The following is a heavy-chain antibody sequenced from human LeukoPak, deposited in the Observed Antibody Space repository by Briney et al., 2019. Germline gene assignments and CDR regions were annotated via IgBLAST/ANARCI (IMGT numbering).Heavy chain of an antibody. CDR3: ARASYCTNGVCYTLDY. V-gene: IGHV1-3*01. Sequence: GASVKVSCKASGYTFTSYAMHWVRQAPGQRLEWMGWINAGNGNTKYSQEFQGRVTMTTDTSTSTAYMELRSLRSDDTAVYYCARASYCTNGVCYTLDYWGQGTLVTVSS. J-gene: IGHJ4*02. CDR2: INAGNGNT. CDR1: GYTFTSYA. D-gene: IGHD2-8*01.